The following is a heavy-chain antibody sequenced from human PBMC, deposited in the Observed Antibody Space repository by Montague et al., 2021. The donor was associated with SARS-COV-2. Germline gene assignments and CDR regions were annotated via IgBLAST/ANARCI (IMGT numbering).Heavy chain of an antibody. CDR1: GGSISTYY. CDR2: VYDSGTT. CDR3: VRYHRDCRGGDCYAVDC. Sequence: LSLTCTVSGGSISTYYWGWIRQPPGKGLEWIGYVYDSGTTKYSPSLKSRVTISADTSKNQFSLKLSSVTAADTAIYYCVRYHRDCRGGDCYAVDCWGQGTLVSVSS. J-gene: IGHJ4*02. V-gene: IGHV4-59*08. D-gene: IGHD2-21*02.